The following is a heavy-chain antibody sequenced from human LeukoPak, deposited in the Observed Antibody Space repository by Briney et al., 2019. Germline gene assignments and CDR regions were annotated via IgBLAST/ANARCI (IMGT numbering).Heavy chain of an antibody. V-gene: IGHV1-69*13. D-gene: IGHD2-2*01. CDR2: IIPIFGTA. Sequence: SVKVSCKASGYTFTSYAISWVRQAPGQGLEWMGGIIPIFGTANYAQKFQGRVTITADESTSTAYMELSSLRSEDTAVYYCARASSSTSFNHYYYMDVWGKGTTVTISS. CDR3: ARASSSTSFNHYYYMDV. CDR1: GYTFTSYA. J-gene: IGHJ6*03.